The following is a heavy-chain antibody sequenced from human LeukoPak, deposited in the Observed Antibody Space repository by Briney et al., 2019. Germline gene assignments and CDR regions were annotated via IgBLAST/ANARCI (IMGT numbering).Heavy chain of an antibody. CDR1: GYTFTGYY. Sequence: ASVKVSCKASGYTFTGYYMHWVRQAPGQGLEWMGWINPNSGGTNYAQKFQGRVTMTRDTSISTAYMELSRLRSDDTAVHYCARVPNPVSGSGSYRYYFDYWGQGTLVTVSS. CDR2: INPNSGGT. V-gene: IGHV1-2*02. J-gene: IGHJ4*02. CDR3: ARVPNPVSGSGSYRYYFDY. D-gene: IGHD3-10*01.